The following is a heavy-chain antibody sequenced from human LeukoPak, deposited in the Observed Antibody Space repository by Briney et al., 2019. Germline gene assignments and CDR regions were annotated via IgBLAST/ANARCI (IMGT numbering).Heavy chain of an antibody. V-gene: IGHV3-23*01. D-gene: IGHD3-22*01. CDR1: GFTFSTYA. Sequence: GGSLRLSCAASGFTFSTYAMSWVRQAPGKGLEWVSTISDNGGYTYYADSVKGRFTVSRDNSKNTLHLQMDSLSAEDTAVYYCGCRGKYYDSVGYHNWGQGTLVTVSS. J-gene: IGHJ4*02. CDR2: ISDNGGYT. CDR3: GCRGKYYDSVGYHN.